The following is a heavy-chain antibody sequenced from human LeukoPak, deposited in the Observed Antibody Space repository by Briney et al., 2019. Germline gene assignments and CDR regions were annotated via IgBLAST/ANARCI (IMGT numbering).Heavy chain of an antibody. CDR1: GYSFTDYW. V-gene: IGHV5-10-1*01. D-gene: IGHD3-10*01. J-gene: IGHJ3*02. CDR3: ARMTNNYDSGTYQSDAFDI. CDR2: IDPSDSYT. Sequence: GEPLRISCKGSGYSFTDYWISWVRQTPGKGLEWMGRIDPSDSYTSYKKAFQGHVAISVDKSISTAYLQWSSLKASDTAMYFCARMTNNYDSGTYQSDAFDIWGQGTMVTVSP.